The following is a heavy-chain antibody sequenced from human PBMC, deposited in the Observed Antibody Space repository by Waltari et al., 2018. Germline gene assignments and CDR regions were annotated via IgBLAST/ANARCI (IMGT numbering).Heavy chain of an antibody. CDR3: ASSSFCSSTTCYLGY. V-gene: IGHV1-18*01. Sequence: QVRLVQSAAEVKKPGASVKVSCKASGYTFSSYGISWVRQAPGQGLEWMGWFGAYNGNTDYARKSRGRATLTTDRPTNTAYMGLRSLRSDDTAFYYCASSSFCSSTTCYLGYWGQGTLVTVSS. D-gene: IGHD2-2*01. CDR1: GYTFSSYG. CDR2: FGAYNGNT. J-gene: IGHJ4*02.